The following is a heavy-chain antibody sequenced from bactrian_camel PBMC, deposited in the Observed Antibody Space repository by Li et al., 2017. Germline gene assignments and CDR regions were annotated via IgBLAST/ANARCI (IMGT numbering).Heavy chain of an antibody. CDR3: ASRLGACPAEGLSTNQVAN. Sequence: QVQLVESGGGSVQSGGSLRLSCVNSGNARSSRCMGWFRQSPGKEREFVSSISTDGTTSYADSVKGRFTISKDKAKNTVYLQMDSLKPEDTAMYYCASRLGACPAEGLSTNQVANWGQGTQVTVS. D-gene: IGHD3*01. CDR1: GNARSSRC. CDR2: ISTDGTT. J-gene: IGHJ4*01. V-gene: IGHV3S53*01.